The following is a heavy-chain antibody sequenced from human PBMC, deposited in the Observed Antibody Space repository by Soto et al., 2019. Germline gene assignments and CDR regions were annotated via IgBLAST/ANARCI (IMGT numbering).Heavy chain of an antibody. J-gene: IGHJ5*02. CDR1: GYTFTGYY. V-gene: IGHV1-2*02. Sequence: ASVKVSCKASGYTFTGYYIHWVRRAPGQGLEWVGWINPKTGATNFAQRFQGRVTMTRDTSITTAYMDLSSLTSDDTATYYCAKTYDGSGQPSHWFGPWGQGTPVTVSS. CDR2: INPKTGAT. D-gene: IGHD3-22*01. CDR3: AKTYDGSGQPSHWFGP.